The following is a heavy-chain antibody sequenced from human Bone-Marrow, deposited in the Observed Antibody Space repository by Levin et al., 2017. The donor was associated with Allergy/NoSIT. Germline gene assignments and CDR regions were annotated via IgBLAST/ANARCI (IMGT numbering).Heavy chain of an antibody. CDR3: TRGRDVGGNYRPV. J-gene: IGHJ4*02. D-gene: IGHD3-16*02. CDR1: GFSFSRYW. Sequence: ETLSLTCEASGFSFSRYWMHWVRQAPGKGLVWVSRINSDGTTTDYADFVKGRLTISRDNAKNTLYLQLNSLRAEDTAFYYCTRGRDVGGNYRPVWGQGTLVTVSS. V-gene: IGHV3-74*01. CDR2: INSDGTTT.